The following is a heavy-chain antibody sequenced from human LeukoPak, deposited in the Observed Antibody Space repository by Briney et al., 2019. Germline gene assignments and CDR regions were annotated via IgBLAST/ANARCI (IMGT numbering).Heavy chain of an antibody. Sequence: ASVTVSCKASGYTFTSYGISWVRQAPGQGLEWMGWISAYNGNTNYAQNLQGRVTMTTDTSTRTAYMEVRSLRSDDTAVYYCARCGRSGWYGDYYYMDVWGKGTTVTVSS. J-gene: IGHJ6*03. D-gene: IGHD6-19*01. CDR3: ARCGRSGWYGDYYYMDV. CDR1: GYTFTSYG. V-gene: IGHV1-18*01. CDR2: ISAYNGNT.